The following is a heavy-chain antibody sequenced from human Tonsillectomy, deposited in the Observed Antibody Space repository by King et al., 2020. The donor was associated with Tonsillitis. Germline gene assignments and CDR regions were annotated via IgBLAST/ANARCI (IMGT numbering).Heavy chain of an antibody. J-gene: IGHJ4*02. D-gene: IGHD3-22*01. CDR2: IKQDGSEK. Sequence: QLVQSGGGLVQPGGSLRLACAASGFTFSSYWMSWVLQAPGKGLEWVANIKQDGSEKYYVVSVKGRFTISRDNAKNSLYLQMNGLRAEDTAVYYCARDPIVFYYDSSGYPDYWGQGTLVTVSS. CDR1: GFTFSSYW. V-gene: IGHV3-7*03. CDR3: ARDPIVFYYDSSGYPDY.